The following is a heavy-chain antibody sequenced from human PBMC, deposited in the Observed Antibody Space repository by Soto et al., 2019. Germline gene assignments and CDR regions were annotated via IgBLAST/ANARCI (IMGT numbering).Heavy chain of an antibody. Sequence: PXXSLKISCKGSGYSFTSYWIVWVRQMPGKGLEWMGIIYPGDSDTRYSPSFQGQVTISADKSISTAYLQWSSLKASDTAMYYCATSLGYCISTSCHFDYWGQGTLVTVSS. CDR2: IYPGDSDT. CDR3: ATSLGYCISTSCHFDY. CDR1: GYSFTSYW. J-gene: IGHJ4*02. D-gene: IGHD2-2*01. V-gene: IGHV5-51*01.